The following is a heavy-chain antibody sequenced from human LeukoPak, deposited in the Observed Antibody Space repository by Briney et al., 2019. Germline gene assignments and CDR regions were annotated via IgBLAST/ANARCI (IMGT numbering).Heavy chain of an antibody. D-gene: IGHD1-26*01. V-gene: IGHV4-59*01. CDR2: IYYSGRT. J-gene: IGHJ5*02. CDR3: ARDSASGSQTWFDP. Sequence: PSETLSLTCTVSGGSISSYYWSWIRQPPGKGLEWIGYIYYSGRTNYNPSLKSRVTISVDTSKNQFSLKLSSVTAADTAVYYCARDSASGSQTWFDPWGQGTLVTVSS. CDR1: GGSISSYY.